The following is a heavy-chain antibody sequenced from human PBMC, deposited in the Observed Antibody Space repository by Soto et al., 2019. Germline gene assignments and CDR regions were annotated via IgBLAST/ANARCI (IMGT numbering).Heavy chain of an antibody. V-gene: IGHV3-21*01. Sequence: EVQLVESGGGLVKPGGSLRLSCAASGFRFSDYSMNWVRQAPGKWLEWVSSISVSSTYIFYADSVKGRFTISRDNAKTSLYLQINSLRAEDTAVYCWARGPVRGYVTEGDYCFDYWGHGTLVTVSS. CDR1: GFRFSDYS. D-gene: IGHD3-10*01. CDR2: ISVSSTYI. J-gene: IGHJ4*01. CDR3: ARGPVRGYVTEGDYCFDY.